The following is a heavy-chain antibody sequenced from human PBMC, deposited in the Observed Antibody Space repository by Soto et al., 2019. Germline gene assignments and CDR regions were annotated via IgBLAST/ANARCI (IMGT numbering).Heavy chain of an antibody. CDR1: GYTFTDHY. J-gene: IGHJ4*02. CDR2: INPNSGDT. Sequence: ASVKVSWKASGYTFTDHYIHWVRQAPGQGLEWMGWINPNSGDTNYAQKFQGWVTLTRDMSISTAYLDLSRLKSDDSAMYYCGRGRRMAGTMSDPPNDNWGQG. V-gene: IGHV1-2*04. CDR3: GRGRRMAGTMSDPPNDN. D-gene: IGHD3-10*02.